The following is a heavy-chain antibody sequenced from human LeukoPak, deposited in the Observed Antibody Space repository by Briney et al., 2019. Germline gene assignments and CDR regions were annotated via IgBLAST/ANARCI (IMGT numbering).Heavy chain of an antibody. Sequence: SQTLSLTCTVSGGSISSGGYYWSWIQQPPGKGLEWIGYIYHSGSTYYNPSLKSRVTISVDRSKNQFSLKLTSVTAADTAVYYCARDTSSWPTLEYWGQGTLVTVSS. CDR2: IYHSGST. CDR1: GGSISSGGYY. D-gene: IGHD6-13*01. CDR3: ARDTSSWPTLEY. V-gene: IGHV4-30-2*01. J-gene: IGHJ4*02.